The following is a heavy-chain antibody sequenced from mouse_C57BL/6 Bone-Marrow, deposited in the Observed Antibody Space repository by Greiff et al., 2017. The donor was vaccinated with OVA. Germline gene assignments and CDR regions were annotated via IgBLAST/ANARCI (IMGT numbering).Heavy chain of an antibody. V-gene: IGHV7-1*01. CDR3: ARDALVLGWYFDV. CDR1: GFTFSDFY. J-gene: IGHJ1*03. CDR2: SRNKANDYTT. Sequence: EVMLVESGGGLVQSGRSLRLSCATSGFTFSDFYMEWVRQAPGQGLEWIGASRNKANDYTTEYSASVKGRFIVSRDTSQSILYLQMNALRAEDTAIYYCARDALVLGWYFDVWGTGTTVTVSS. D-gene: IGHD4-1*01.